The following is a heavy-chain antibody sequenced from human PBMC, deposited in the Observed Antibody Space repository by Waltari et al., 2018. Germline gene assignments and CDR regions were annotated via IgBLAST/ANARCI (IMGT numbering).Heavy chain of an antibody. V-gene: IGHV3-7*01. D-gene: IGHD2-2*02. J-gene: IGHJ6*03. CDR2: IKQDGREK. CDR3: ARSPIVVVPAAIRNYYYYMDV. Sequence: EVQLVESGGGLVQPGGSLRPPCAASGFTFSSHWMSWVRPAPGKGLAWVANIKQDGREKYYVDSVKGRFTISRDNAKNSLYLQMNSLRAEDTAVYYCARSPIVVVPAAIRNYYYYMDVWGKGTTVTVSS. CDR1: GFTFSSHW.